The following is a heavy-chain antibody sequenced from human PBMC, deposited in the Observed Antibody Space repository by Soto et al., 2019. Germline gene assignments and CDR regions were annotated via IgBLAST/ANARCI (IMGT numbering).Heavy chain of an antibody. Sequence: EVQLLESGGGLVQPGGSLRLSCAASGFTFSSYAMSWVRQAPGKGLEWVSAISGSGGSTYYADSVKGRFTISRDNSKNTLYLQMNSLRAEDTAVYYCAKDTSGVYATGVSLFDPWGQGTLVTVSS. V-gene: IGHV3-23*01. D-gene: IGHD2-8*01. CDR3: AKDTSGVYATGVSLFDP. CDR2: ISGSGGST. CDR1: GFTFSSYA. J-gene: IGHJ5*02.